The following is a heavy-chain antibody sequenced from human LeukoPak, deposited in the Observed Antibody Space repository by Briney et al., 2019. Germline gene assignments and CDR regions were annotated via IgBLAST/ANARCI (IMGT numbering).Heavy chain of an antibody. CDR1: EFTFSSFW. V-gene: IGHV3-7*03. J-gene: IGHJ3*02. D-gene: IGHD2-15*01. Sequence: GGSLRLSCAASEFTFSSFWMIWVRQAPGKGLEWVASIRPDGSERYFVESVKGRFTLSRDNAKDSLNLQMNSLRAEDTAVYYCARRSGGDAFDMWGQGTMVTVSS. CDR3: ARRSGGDAFDM. CDR2: IRPDGSER.